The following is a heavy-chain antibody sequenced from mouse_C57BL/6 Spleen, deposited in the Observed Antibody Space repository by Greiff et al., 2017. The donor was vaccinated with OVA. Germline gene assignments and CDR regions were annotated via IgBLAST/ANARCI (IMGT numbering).Heavy chain of an antibody. CDR2: ISSGSSTI. J-gene: IGHJ4*01. CDR1: GFTFSDYG. V-gene: IGHV5-17*01. D-gene: IGHD2-2*01. Sequence: EVMLVESGGGLVKPGGSLKLSCAASGFTFSDYGMHWVRQAPEKGLEWVAYISSGSSTIYYADTVKGRFTISRDNAKNTLFLQMTSLRSEDTAMYYCARNEVTTPYYYAMDYWGQGTSVTVSS. CDR3: ARNEVTTPYYYAMDY.